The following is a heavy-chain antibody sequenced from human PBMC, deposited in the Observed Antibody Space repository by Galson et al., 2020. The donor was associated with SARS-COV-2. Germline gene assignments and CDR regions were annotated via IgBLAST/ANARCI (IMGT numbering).Heavy chain of an antibody. Sequence: GGSLRLSCAASGFTFNNYAMHWVRQAPGKGLEWVALISYEGSIKYYADSVKGRFTISRDSSKNTLYLQMNSLSAGDTAVYYCARRKEVFWRGELNQGLDVCGQGTTVTVS. CDR3: ARRKEVFWRGELNQGLDV. CDR2: ISYEGSIK. D-gene: IGHD3-10*01. V-gene: IGHV3-30*03. CDR1: GFTFNNYA. J-gene: IGHJ6*02.